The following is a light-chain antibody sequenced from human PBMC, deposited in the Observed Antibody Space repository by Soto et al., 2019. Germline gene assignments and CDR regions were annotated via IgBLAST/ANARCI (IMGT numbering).Light chain of an antibody. Sequence: QSALTQPASVSGSPGQSITISCTGTSSDVGGYNYVSWYQQHPGKAPKLMIYDVSNRPSGVSNRFSGSKSGNTASLTISGLQAEDEADDYGSSYTSSSTLGVVFGGGTKLTVL. CDR3: SSYTSSSTLGVV. V-gene: IGLV2-14*01. J-gene: IGLJ2*01. CDR1: SSDVGGYNY. CDR2: DVS.